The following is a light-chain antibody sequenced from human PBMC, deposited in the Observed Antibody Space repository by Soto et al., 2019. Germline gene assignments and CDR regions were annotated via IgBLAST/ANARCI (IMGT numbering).Light chain of an antibody. V-gene: IGKV3-15*01. J-gene: IGKJ1*01. CDR2: GAS. CDR3: QQYNNWWT. CDR1: QTVNSN. Sequence: EIVMTQSPATLSVSPGERATLSCRASQTVNSNLAWYQQKPGQAPRLLIYGASTRTTGIPARFSGSGSGKEFTLTISSLQSEDFAVYYCQQYNNWWTFGQGTKVDIK.